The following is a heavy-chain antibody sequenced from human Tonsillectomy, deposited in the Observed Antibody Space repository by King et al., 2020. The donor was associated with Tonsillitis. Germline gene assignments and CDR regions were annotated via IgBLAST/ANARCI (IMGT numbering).Heavy chain of an antibody. CDR1: GFTFDDYA. CDR2: MSWNGGNI. Sequence: EVQLVESGGGLVQPGRSLRLSCIISGFTFDDYAMHWVRQVPGKGLEWVSGMSWNGGNIGYADSVKGRFTVSRDNAKNSLYLQMNSLRPDDTALYYCAKDLHSGVLGSGGFDFWGQGTMVTVSS. J-gene: IGHJ3*01. V-gene: IGHV3-9*01. D-gene: IGHD4/OR15-4a*01. CDR3: AKDLHSGVLGSGGFDF.